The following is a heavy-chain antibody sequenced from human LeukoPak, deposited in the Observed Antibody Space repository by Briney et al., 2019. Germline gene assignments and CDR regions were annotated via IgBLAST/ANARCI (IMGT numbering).Heavy chain of an antibody. CDR1: GFTFSSYA. CDR3: ATSAGTITFGGVIVRSGYFDY. V-gene: IGHV3-23*01. J-gene: IGHJ4*02. D-gene: IGHD3-16*02. CDR2: ISGSGGST. Sequence: GGSLRLSCAASGFTFSSYAMSWVRQAPGKGLEWVSAISGSGGSTYYADSVKGRFTISRDNSKNTLYLQMNSLRAEDTAVYYCATSAGTITFGGVIVRSGYFDYWGQGTLVTVSS.